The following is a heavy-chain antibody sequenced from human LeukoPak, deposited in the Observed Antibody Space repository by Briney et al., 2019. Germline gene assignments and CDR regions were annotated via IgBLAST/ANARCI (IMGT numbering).Heavy chain of an antibody. D-gene: IGHD2-2*01. V-gene: IGHV3-9*01. CDR2: ISWNSGTR. J-gene: IGHJ4*02. CDR1: GFTFDDYA. Sequence: GGSLRLSCAASGFTFDDYAMHWARQAPGKGLEWVSSISWNSGTRRYADSVKGRFTISRNNAKNSLYLQMNGLRAEDTALYYCAKASGGYCSSISCYHFDYWGQGILVTVSS. CDR3: AKASGGYCSSISCYHFDY.